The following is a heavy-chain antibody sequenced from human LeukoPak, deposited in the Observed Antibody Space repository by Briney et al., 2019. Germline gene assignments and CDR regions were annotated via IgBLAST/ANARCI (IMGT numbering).Heavy chain of an antibody. CDR2: ISYDGSNK. V-gene: IGHV3-30*03. CDR3: ATPQWLVSTYYFDY. Sequence: GGSLRPSCAASGFTFSSYGMHWVRQAPGKGLEWVAVISYDGSNKYYADSVKGRFTISRDNSKNTLYLQMNSLRAEDTAVYYCATPQWLVSTYYFDYWGQGTLVTVSS. CDR1: GFTFSSYG. J-gene: IGHJ4*02. D-gene: IGHD6-19*01.